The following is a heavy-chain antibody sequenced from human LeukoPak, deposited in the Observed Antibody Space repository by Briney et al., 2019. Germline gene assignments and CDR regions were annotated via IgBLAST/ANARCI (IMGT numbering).Heavy chain of an antibody. CDR3: AKCSSYTPTDPFDI. CDR1: GFTFSSYA. CDR2: IRGSGGST. V-gene: IGHV3-23*01. D-gene: IGHD6-6*01. Sequence: GGSLRLSCAASGFTFSSYAMRWARHAPGKGLEWVSAIRGSGGSTYYADPVRGRFTISRDKSKNTQYLKMNSLRAEDTAVYYCAKCSSYTPTDPFDIWGQGTMVTVSS. J-gene: IGHJ3*02.